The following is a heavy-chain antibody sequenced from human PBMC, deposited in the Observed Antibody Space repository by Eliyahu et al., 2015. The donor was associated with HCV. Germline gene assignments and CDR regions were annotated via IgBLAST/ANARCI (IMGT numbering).Heavy chain of an antibody. CDR2: ISWNSGSI. D-gene: IGHD1-7*01. Sequence: EVQLVESGGGLVQPGRSLRLSCAASGFTFNDYAMPWVRQPPGKGLEWVSGISWNSGSIGYADSVKGRFTISKDAAKKSLYLQMNSLRAEDTGLYYCAKDKDKWHYEGWFHYWGQGTLVTVSS. CDR3: AKDKDKWHYEGWFHY. J-gene: IGHJ4*02. V-gene: IGHV3-9*01. CDR1: GFTFNDYA.